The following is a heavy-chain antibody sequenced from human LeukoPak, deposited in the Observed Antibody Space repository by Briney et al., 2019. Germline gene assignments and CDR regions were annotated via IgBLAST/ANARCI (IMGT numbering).Heavy chain of an antibody. CDR3: ATRGGYYDFWSGSQDY. J-gene: IGHJ4*02. CDR1: GFTFSSYA. D-gene: IGHD3-3*01. Sequence: PGRSLRLSCAASGFTFSSYAMHWVRQAPGKGLEWVAVISYDGSNKYYADSVKGRFTISRDNSKNTLYLQMNSLRAEGTAVYYCATRGGYYDFWSGSQDYWGQGTLVTVSS. V-gene: IGHV3-30-3*01. CDR2: ISYDGSNK.